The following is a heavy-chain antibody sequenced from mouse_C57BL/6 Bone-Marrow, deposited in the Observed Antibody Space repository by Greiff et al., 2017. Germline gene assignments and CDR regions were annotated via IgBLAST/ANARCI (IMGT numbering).Heavy chain of an antibody. D-gene: IGHD2-3*01. CDR3: ARGGDGYYLAWFAY. Sequence: EVQLVESGPGLVKPSQSLSLTCSVTGYSITSGYYWNWIRQFPGNKLEWMGYISYDGSNNYNPSLKNRISITRDTSKNQFFLKLNAVTTEDTATYYCARGGDGYYLAWFAYWGQGTLVTVSA. V-gene: IGHV3-6*01. CDR1: GYSITSGYY. CDR2: ISYDGSN. J-gene: IGHJ3*01.